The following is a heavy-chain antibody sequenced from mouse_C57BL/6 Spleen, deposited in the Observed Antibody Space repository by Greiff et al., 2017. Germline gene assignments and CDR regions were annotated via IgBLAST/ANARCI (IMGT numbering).Heavy chain of an antibody. V-gene: IGHV5-6*01. J-gene: IGHJ2*01. D-gene: IGHD4-1*01. CDR3: ARRELGGYDLDD. CDR1: GFTFSSYG. CDR2: ISSGGSYT. Sequence: DVHLVESGGDLVKPGGSLKLSCAASGFTFSSYGMSWVRQTPDKRLEWVATISSGGSYTYYPDSVKGRFTISRDNAKNTLYLQMSSLKSEDTAMYDCARRELGGYDLDDWGQGTTRTVSS.